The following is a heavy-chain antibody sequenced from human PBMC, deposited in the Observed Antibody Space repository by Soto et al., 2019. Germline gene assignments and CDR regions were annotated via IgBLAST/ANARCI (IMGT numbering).Heavy chain of an antibody. CDR3: ASESSLGPIDY. CDR2: IYYSGST. CDR1: GGSISSYY. Sequence: PSETLSLTCTVSGGSISSYYWSWIRQPPGKGLEWIGYIYYSGSTNYNPSLKSRVTISVDTSKNQFSLKLSSVTAADTAVYYYASESSLGPIDYWGQGTLVTVSS. V-gene: IGHV4-59*08. D-gene: IGHD6-6*01. J-gene: IGHJ4*02.